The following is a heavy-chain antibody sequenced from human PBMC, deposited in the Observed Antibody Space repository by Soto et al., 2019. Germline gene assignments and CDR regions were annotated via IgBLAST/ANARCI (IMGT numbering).Heavy chain of an antibody. CDR3: ARSGYFDYSNYVSYYYGMDV. CDR1: GYAFTSYG. J-gene: IGHJ6*04. Sequence: ASVKVSCKASGYAFTSYGISWVRQAPGQGLEWMGWISAYNGNTNYAQKLQGRVTMTTDTSTSTAYMELRSLRSDDTAVYYCARSGYFDYSNYVSYYYGMDVWGKGTTVTVSS. D-gene: IGHD4-4*01. CDR2: ISAYNGNT. V-gene: IGHV1-18*01.